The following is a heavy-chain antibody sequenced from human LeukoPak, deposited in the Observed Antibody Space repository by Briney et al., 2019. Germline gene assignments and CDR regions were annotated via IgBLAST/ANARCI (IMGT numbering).Heavy chain of an antibody. V-gene: IGHV3-53*01. J-gene: IGHJ4*02. CDR3: ASSGWPRSLDY. Sequence: PGGSLRLSCAASGFIVSSNYMSWVRQASGKGLEWVSVIYSGGSTFYADSVKGRFTISRDNSKNTLFLQMNSLTAEDTAVYYCASSGWPRSLDYWGQGTLVTVSS. CDR1: GFIVSSNY. D-gene: IGHD6-19*01. CDR2: IYSGGST.